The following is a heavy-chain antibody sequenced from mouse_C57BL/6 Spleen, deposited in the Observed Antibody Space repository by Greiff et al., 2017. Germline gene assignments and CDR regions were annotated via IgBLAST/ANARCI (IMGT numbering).Heavy chain of an antibody. V-gene: IGHV3-6*01. Sequence: EVQLVESGPGLVKPSQSLSLTCSVTGYSITSGYYWNWIRQFPGNKLEWMGYISNDGSNNYNPSTKNQISITSDTSKNQFFLKLNSVTTEDTATYYCASPGDYWGQGTSVTVSS. CDR1: GYSITSGYY. J-gene: IGHJ4*01. CDR3: ASPGDY. CDR2: ISNDGSN.